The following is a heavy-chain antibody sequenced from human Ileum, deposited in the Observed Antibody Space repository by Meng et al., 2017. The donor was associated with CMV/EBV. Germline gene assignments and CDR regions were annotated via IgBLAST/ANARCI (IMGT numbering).Heavy chain of an antibody. D-gene: IGHD2-2*01. CDR2: ISHDGSAT. J-gene: IGHJ4*02. Sequence: GGSLRLSCAGSGSLFSLYPVAWVRQAPGKGLEWVAQISHDGSATYYADSMKARVTISRDTSLNTVYLDINDLRADDTAVYFCAKALITTSWLPKPFDAWGQGTLVIVSS. CDR1: GSLFSLYP. CDR3: AKALITTSWLPKPFDA. V-gene: IGHV3-23*01.